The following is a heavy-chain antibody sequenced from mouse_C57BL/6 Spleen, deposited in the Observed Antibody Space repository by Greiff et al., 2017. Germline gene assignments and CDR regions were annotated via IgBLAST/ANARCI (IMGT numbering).Heavy chain of an antibody. D-gene: IGHD1-1*01. CDR2: INPNNGGT. J-gene: IGHJ2*01. CDR1: GYTFTDYN. Sequence: VQLQQSGPELVKPGASVKIPCKASGYTFTDYNMDWVKQSHGKSLEWIGDINPNNGGTIYNQKFKGKATLTVVKSSSTAYMELRSLTSEDTAVYYCARGNYYGSLYFDYWGQGTTLTVSS. CDR3: ARGNYYGSLYFDY. V-gene: IGHV1-18*01.